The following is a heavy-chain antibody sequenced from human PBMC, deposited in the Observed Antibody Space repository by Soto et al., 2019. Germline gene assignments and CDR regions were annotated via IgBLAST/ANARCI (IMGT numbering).Heavy chain of an antibody. J-gene: IGHJ4*02. D-gene: IGHD2-15*01. CDR1: GFTFATYT. CDR3: ARLKPYCSGGSCYSALGFDY. V-gene: IGHV3-23*01. Sequence: GGSLRLSCAASGFTFATYTMRWVRQAPGKGLEWVSSIGDSGVATWYTDSVKGRFIISRDNSKNTLYLQWSSLKASDTAMYYCARLKPYCSGGSCYSALGFDYWGQGTLVTVSS. CDR2: IGDSGVAT.